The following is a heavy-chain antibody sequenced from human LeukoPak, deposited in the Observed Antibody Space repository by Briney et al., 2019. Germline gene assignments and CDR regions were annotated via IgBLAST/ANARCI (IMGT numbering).Heavy chain of an antibody. J-gene: IGHJ4*02. D-gene: IGHD3-22*01. CDR3: ARGLGTYDSSELTWPMISF. V-gene: IGHV1-8*01. CDR2: MNPNSGDT. Sequence: ASVKVSCKASGYTFTNYGINWVRQATGQGLEWMGWMNPNSGDTAYAQKFQGRITMTRSTSISTAYMELSSLRSEDTAVYYCARGLGTYDSSELTWPMISFWGQGTVVTVSS. CDR1: GYTFTNYG.